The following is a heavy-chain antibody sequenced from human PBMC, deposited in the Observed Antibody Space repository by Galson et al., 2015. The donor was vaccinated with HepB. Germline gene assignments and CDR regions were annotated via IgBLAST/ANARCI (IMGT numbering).Heavy chain of an antibody. CDR3: AKDRFIAAAVHYYYGMDV. D-gene: IGHD6-13*01. Sequence: SLRLSCAASGFTFSSYGMHWVRQAPGKGLEWVAVISYDGSNKYYADSVKGRFTISRDNSKNTLYLQMNSLRAEDTAVYYCAKDRFIAAAVHYYYGMDVWGQGTTVTVSS. CDR1: GFTFSSYG. J-gene: IGHJ6*02. V-gene: IGHV3-30*18. CDR2: ISYDGSNK.